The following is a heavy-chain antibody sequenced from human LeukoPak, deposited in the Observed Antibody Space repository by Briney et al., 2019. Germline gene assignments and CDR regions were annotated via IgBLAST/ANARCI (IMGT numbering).Heavy chain of an antibody. CDR2: IYYSGNT. CDR1: GGSISSYY. CDR3: VGGKLWLSFDS. D-gene: IGHD3-22*01. Sequence: PSETLSLTCTVSGGSISSYYWSWIRQPPGKGLEWIGYIYYSGNTNYNPSLKSRVTISVDTSRNQFSLKLNSLTAADTAVYYCVGGKLWLSFDSWGQGTLVTVSS. J-gene: IGHJ4*02. V-gene: IGHV4-59*03.